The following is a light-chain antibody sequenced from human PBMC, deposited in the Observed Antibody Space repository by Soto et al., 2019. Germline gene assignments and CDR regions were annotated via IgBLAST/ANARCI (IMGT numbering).Light chain of an antibody. V-gene: IGLV3-25*03. CDR2: KDS. J-gene: IGLJ3*02. Sequence: SYELTQPPSVSVSPGQTARITCSGAALPKQYAYWYQQKPGQAPVLVIYKDSERPSGIPERFSVSSSGTTVTLTISGVQAEDEADYYCQSADSSGTWLFCGGTKLTVL. CDR3: QSADSSGTWL. CDR1: ALPKQY.